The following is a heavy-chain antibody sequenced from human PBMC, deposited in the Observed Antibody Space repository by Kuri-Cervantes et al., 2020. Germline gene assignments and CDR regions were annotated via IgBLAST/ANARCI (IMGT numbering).Heavy chain of an antibody. Sequence: ASVKVSCKASGYTFTSYDINWVRQATGQGLEWMGIINPSGGSTSYAQKFQGRVTMTRDTSTSTVYMELSSLRSEDTAVYYCARSLGVHTPVYYYGMDVWGQGTTVTVSS. V-gene: IGHV1-46*01. CDR1: GYTFTSYD. CDR2: INPSGGST. D-gene: IGHD3-10*01. CDR3: ARSLGVHTPVYYYGMDV. J-gene: IGHJ6*02.